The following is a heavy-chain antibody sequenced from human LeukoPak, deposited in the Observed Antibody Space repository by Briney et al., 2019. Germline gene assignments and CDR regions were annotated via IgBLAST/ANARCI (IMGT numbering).Heavy chain of an antibody. CDR2: INPNSGGT. CDR1: GYTFTGYY. D-gene: IGHD2-2*01. V-gene: IGHV1-2*04. Sequence: ASVKVSCKASGYTFTGYYMHWVRQAPGQGLEWMGWINPNSGGTNYAQKFQGWVTMTRDTSISTAYMELSRLRSDDTAVYYCARGIGYCSSTSCPNWFDPWGRGTLVTVSS. J-gene: IGHJ5*02. CDR3: ARGIGYCSSTSCPNWFDP.